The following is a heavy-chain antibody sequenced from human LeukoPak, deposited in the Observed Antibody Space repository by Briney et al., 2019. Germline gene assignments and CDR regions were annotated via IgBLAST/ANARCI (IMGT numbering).Heavy chain of an antibody. CDR1: GFTFSSYA. D-gene: IGHD3-22*01. CDR3: AKDRVCYYDPPDAFDI. Sequence: GGSLRLSCAASGFTFSSYAMSWVRQAPGKGLEWVSAISGSGGSTYYADSVKGRFTISRDNSKDTLYLQMNSLRAEDTAVYYCAKDRVCYYDPPDAFDIWGQGTMVTVSS. V-gene: IGHV3-23*01. CDR2: ISGSGGST. J-gene: IGHJ3*02.